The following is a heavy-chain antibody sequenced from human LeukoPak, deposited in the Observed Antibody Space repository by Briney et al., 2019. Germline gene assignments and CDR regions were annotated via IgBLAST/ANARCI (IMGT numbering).Heavy chain of an antibody. CDR1: GFTFSTYS. CDR3: ASADTGYYFDY. Sequence: GGSLRLSCAASGFTFSTYSMNWVRQAPGKGLEWVSSIVSTSNYMYYEDSVKGRFSISRDNAKNSLYLQMNSLRAEDTALYYCASADTGYYFDYWGQGTLVTVSS. D-gene: IGHD5-18*01. CDR2: IVSTSNYM. J-gene: IGHJ4*02. V-gene: IGHV3-21*01.